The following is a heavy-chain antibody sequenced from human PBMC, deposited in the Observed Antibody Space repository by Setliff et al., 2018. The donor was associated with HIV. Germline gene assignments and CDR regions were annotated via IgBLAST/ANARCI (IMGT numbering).Heavy chain of an antibody. CDR3: AAPSSVYIFGVLTPVSFDY. V-gene: IGHV1-24*01. Sequence: GASVKVSCKVSGDTLTKLSIYWVRQAPGKGLEWMGGFDHEEGKIIYAQKFPGRVSMTEDTSTDTAYMDLSSLRSDDTAVYYCAAPSSVYIFGVLTPVSFDYWGQGTLVTVSS. J-gene: IGHJ4*02. D-gene: IGHD3-3*02. CDR2: FDHEEGKI. CDR1: GDTLTKLS.